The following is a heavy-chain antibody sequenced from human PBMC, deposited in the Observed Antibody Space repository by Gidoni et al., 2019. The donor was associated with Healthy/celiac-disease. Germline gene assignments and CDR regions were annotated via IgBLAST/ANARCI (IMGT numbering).Heavy chain of an antibody. D-gene: IGHD6-13*01. V-gene: IGHV4-59*08. J-gene: IGHJ4*02. Sequence: QVQLQESGPGLVTPSETLSLTCTVSGGSISSYYWSWIRQPPGKGLEWIGYIYYSGSPNYNPSLKSRVTISVDTSKNQFSLKLSSVTAADTAVYYCARQGYSSSWVDYWGQGTLVTVSS. CDR1: GGSISSYY. CDR2: IYYSGSP. CDR3: ARQGYSSSWVDY.